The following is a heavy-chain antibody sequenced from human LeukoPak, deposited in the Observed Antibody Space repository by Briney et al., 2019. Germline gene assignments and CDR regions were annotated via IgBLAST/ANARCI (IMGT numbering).Heavy chain of an antibody. J-gene: IGHJ5*02. CDR2: IIPIFGTA. D-gene: IGHD6-13*01. CDR3: ARDAEEQQLVRGNWFDP. Sequence: ASVKVSCKASGGTFSSYAISWVRQAPGQELEWMGGIIPIFGTANYAQKFQGRVTITADESTSTAYMELSSLRSEDTAVYYCARDAEEQQLVRGNWFDPWGQGTLVTVSS. V-gene: IGHV1-69*01. CDR1: GGTFSSYA.